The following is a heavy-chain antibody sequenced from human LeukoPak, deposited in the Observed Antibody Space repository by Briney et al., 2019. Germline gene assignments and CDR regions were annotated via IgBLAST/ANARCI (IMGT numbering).Heavy chain of an antibody. Sequence: GGSLRLSCAASGFTFDDYAMHWVRQAPGKGLEWVSGISWNSGSIGYADSVKGRFTISRDNAKNYMYLQMNSLRAEDMALYYCAKGRRTGDYDFWSGPIGGFDPWGQGTLVTVSS. D-gene: IGHD3-3*01. CDR2: ISWNSGSI. V-gene: IGHV3-9*03. J-gene: IGHJ5*02. CDR3: AKGRRTGDYDFWSGPIGGFDP. CDR1: GFTFDDYA.